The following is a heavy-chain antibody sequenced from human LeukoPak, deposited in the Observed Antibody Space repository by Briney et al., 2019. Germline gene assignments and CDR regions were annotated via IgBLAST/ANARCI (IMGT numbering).Heavy chain of an antibody. CDR1: GFTFSSYS. CDR2: ISSSSSYI. D-gene: IGHD2-21*02. J-gene: IGHJ3*02. CDR3: ASSIVVVTAYAFDI. V-gene: IGHV3-21*01. Sequence: PGGSLRLSCAASGFTFSSYSMNWVRQAPGKGLEWVSSISSSSSYIYYADSVKGRFTISRDNAKNSLYLQMNSLRAEDTAVYYCASSIVVVTAYAFDIWGQGTMVTVSS.